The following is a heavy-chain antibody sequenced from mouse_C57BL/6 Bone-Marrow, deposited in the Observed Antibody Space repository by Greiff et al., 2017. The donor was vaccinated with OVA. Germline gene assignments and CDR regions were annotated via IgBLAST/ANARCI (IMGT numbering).Heavy chain of an antibody. Sequence: QVQLQQSGAELVKPGASVKLSCTASGYTFTSYWMHWVKQRPGQGLEWIGEIDPSDSDTNYNQKFKGKATLTVDTSSSPAYLQLSSLTSEDSAVYYCARSFITTVGYWYFDDWGTGTTVTVSS. V-gene: IGHV1-50*01. D-gene: IGHD1-2*01. CDR1: GYTFTSYW. CDR2: IDPSDSDT. J-gene: IGHJ1*03. CDR3: ARSFITTVGYWYFDD.